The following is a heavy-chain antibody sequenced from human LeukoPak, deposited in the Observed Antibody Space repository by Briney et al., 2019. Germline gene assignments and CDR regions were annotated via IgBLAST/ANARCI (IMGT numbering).Heavy chain of an antibody. CDR3: AKDIYYDSYYYFDY. CDR1: GFTFDDYG. CDR2: INWNGGST. Sequence: SGGSLRLSCAASGFTFDDYGMSWVRQAPGKGLEWVSGINWNGGSTGYADSVKGRFTISRDNAKNSLYLQMNSLRAEDTALYYCAKDIYYDSYYYFDYWGQGTLVTVSS. V-gene: IGHV3-20*04. D-gene: IGHD3-22*01. J-gene: IGHJ4*02.